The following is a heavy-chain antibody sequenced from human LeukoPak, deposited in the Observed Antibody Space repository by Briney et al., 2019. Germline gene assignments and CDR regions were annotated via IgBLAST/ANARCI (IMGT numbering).Heavy chain of an antibody. D-gene: IGHD3-22*01. Sequence: SETLSLTCTVSGGSISSYYWSWIRQPPGKGLEWIGYIYYSGSTNYNPSLKSRVTISVDTSKNQFSLKLSSVTAADTAVYYCARVRSSDSSVLTRKRPYYFDSGGKGTLVTVSS. J-gene: IGHJ4*02. CDR2: IYYSGST. CDR1: GGSISSYY. V-gene: IGHV4-59*01. CDR3: ARVRSSDSSVLTRKRPYYFDS.